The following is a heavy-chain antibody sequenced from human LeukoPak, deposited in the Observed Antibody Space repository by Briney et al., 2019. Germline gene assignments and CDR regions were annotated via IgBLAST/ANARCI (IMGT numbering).Heavy chain of an antibody. J-gene: IGHJ3*02. CDR2: IYYSGST. Sequence: PSETLSLTCTVSGGSISSYYWSWIRQPPGKGLEWIGYIYYSGSTSYNPSLKSRVTISVDTSKKQFSLKLSSVTAADTAVYYCASWYSSRNAFDIWGQGTMVTVSS. V-gene: IGHV4-59*08. D-gene: IGHD6-13*01. CDR1: GGSISSYY. CDR3: ASWYSSRNAFDI.